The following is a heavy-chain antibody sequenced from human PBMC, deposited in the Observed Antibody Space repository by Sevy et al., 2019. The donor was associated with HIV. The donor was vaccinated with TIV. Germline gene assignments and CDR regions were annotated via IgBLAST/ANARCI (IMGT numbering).Heavy chain of an antibody. CDR3: ARVAYCGGDCYPFDY. D-gene: IGHD2-21*02. V-gene: IGHV4-59*01. Sequence: SETLSLTCSVSGGSISGYYWSCIRQPPGKGLEWIGYINYSGSTNYNPSLKSRVTISVDTSKNQFSLKLSSVTAADTAVYYCARVAYCGGDCYPFDYWGQGTLVTVSS. CDR2: INYSGST. CDR1: GGSISGYY. J-gene: IGHJ4*02.